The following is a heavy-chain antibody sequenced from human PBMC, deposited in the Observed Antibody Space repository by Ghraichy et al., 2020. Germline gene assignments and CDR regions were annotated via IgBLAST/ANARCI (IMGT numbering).Heavy chain of an antibody. D-gene: IGHD2-2*01. CDR3: ARVRYCSSTSCRRGIAVAGDFDY. CDR2: ISAYNGNT. Sequence: ASVKVSCKASGYTFTSYGISWVRQAPGQGLEWMGWISAYNGNTNYAQKLQGRVTMTTDTSTSTAYMELRSLRSDDTAVYYCARVRYCSSTSCRRGIAVAGDFDYWGQGTLVTVSS. CDR1: GYTFTSYG. V-gene: IGHV1-18*01. J-gene: IGHJ4*02.